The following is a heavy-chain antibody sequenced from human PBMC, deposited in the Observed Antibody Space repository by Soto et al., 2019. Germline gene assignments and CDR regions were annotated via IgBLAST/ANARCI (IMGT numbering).Heavy chain of an antibody. V-gene: IGHV1-18*01. J-gene: IGHJ4*02. CDR3: ASGPGTRWHYYFAY. CDR1: GYSFNSYG. CDR2: ISANNGKT. D-gene: IGHD2-2*01. Sequence: EASVKVSCKASGYSFNSYGITWVRQAPGQGLEWMGWISANNGKTNFAQKFQGRLTVTIDTSTSTSDMELRSLRPNDTAVYYCASGPGTRWHYYFAYWGQGTQVTVYS.